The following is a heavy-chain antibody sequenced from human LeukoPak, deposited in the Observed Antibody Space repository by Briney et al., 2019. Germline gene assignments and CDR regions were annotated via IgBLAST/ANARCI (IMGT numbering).Heavy chain of an antibody. CDR1: GYTFTSYY. CDR3: ANLYGDLDY. V-gene: IGHV1-46*01. J-gene: IGHJ4*02. D-gene: IGHD4-17*01. Sequence: ASVKVSCKASGYTFTSYYMHWVRQAPGQGLEWMGIINPSGGSTSYAQKFQGRVTMTRDTSTSTVYMEPSSLRSEDAAVYYCANLYGDLDYWGQGTLVTVSS. CDR2: INPSGGST.